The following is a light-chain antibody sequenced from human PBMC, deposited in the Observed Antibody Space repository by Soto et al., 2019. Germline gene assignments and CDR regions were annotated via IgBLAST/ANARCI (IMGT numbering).Light chain of an antibody. CDR2: SNN. V-gene: IGLV1-44*01. Sequence: QLVLTQPPSASGTPGQRVTISCSGSSSNIGINTVNWYQQPPGTAPKLLIYSNNQRPSGVPDRFSGSKSGTSASLAISGLQSEDEADYYCASWDDSLNGWVFGGGTKLTVL. CDR3: ASWDDSLNGWV. J-gene: IGLJ3*02. CDR1: SSNIGINT.